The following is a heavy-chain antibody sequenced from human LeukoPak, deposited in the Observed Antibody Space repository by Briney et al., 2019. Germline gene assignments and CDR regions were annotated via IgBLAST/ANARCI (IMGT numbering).Heavy chain of an antibody. Sequence: ASVKVSCKASGYTFTSYDINWVRQATGQGLEWMGWMNPNSGNTGYAQKFQGRVTMTRNTSISTAYMELSSLRSEDTAVYYCARALYEEDAFDIWGRGTMVTVSS. CDR2: MNPNSGNT. J-gene: IGHJ3*02. D-gene: IGHD5/OR15-5a*01. CDR1: GYTFTSYD. V-gene: IGHV1-8*01. CDR3: ARALYEEDAFDI.